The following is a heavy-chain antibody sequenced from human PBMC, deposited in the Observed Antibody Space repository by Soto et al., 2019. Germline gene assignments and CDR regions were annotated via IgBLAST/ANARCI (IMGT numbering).Heavy chain of an antibody. Sequence: GGSLRLSCAASGFTFNSYGMHWVRQAPGKGLEWVAVISYDGSKKYYAESVKGRFTISRDKSKNTLYLQMNSLRAEDTAVYYCAKDAFVGGYSIYYGMDVWGQGTTVTVSS. CDR1: GFTFNSYG. V-gene: IGHV3-30*18. CDR3: AKDAFVGGYSIYYGMDV. CDR2: ISYDGSKK. D-gene: IGHD1-26*01. J-gene: IGHJ6*02.